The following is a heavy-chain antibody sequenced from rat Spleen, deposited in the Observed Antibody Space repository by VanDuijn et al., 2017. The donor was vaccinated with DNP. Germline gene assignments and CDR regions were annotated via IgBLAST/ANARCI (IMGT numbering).Heavy chain of an antibody. D-gene: IGHD1-2*01. CDR2: ISYDGSST. V-gene: IGHV5-7*01. CDR3: TTIAAISHFDY. Sequence: EVQLVESGGGSVQPGRSMKLSCAASGFTFSNYDMAWVRQAPKKGLEWVATISYDGSSTYYRDSVKGRFTISRDNAKSTLYLQMDSLRSEDTATYYCTTIAAISHFDYWGQGVMVTVSS. CDR1: GFTFSNYD. J-gene: IGHJ2*01.